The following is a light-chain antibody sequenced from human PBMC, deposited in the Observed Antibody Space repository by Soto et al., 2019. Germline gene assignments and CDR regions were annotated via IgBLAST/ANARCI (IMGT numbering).Light chain of an antibody. CDR2: EVS. Sequence: QSALTHPASVSGSPGQSITISCTGTSSYVGSYNLVSWYQQHPGKAPKLMIYEVSKRPSGFSNRFSGSKSGNSASLTISGLQAEDEADYYCCSYAGSSTPLIFGTGTKLTVL. V-gene: IGLV2-23*02. J-gene: IGLJ1*01. CDR3: CSYAGSSTPLI. CDR1: SSYVGSYNL.